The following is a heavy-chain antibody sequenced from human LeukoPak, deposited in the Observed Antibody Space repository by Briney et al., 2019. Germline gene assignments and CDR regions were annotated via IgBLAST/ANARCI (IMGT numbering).Heavy chain of an antibody. D-gene: IGHD2-21*02. V-gene: IGHV3-7*01. CDR2: IKQDGGEK. Sequence: GGSLRLSSAASAFTCSSYRMSWVGQAPGQGLEWVATIKQDGGEKHYVDSVKGRFTISRDNAKNSLSLQMNSLRAEDTAVYYCARLSGEVTVFDYWGQGTLVTVSS. CDR1: AFTCSSYR. J-gene: IGHJ4*02. CDR3: ARLSGEVTVFDY.